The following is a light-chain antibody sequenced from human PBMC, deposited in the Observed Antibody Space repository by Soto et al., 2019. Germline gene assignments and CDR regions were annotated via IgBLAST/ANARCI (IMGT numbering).Light chain of an antibody. J-gene: IGKJ4*01. CDR3: QQRSSWPTLT. CDR2: DTI. V-gene: IGKV3-11*01. CDR1: QSVGSS. Sequence: EILLTQSPSTLSWSPGDRATLSCGASQSVGSSLAWYQQKPGQPPRLLISDTITRATGVSARFRGSKSATDFTLTISSLEPEDFAVFYCQQRSSWPTLTFGGGTKVDIK.